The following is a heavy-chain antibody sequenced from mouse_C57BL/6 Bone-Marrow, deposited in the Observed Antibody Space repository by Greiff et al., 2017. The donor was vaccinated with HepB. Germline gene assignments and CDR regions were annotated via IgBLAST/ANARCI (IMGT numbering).Heavy chain of an antibody. D-gene: IGHD1-1*01. V-gene: IGHV14-4*01. CDR1: GFNIEDDY. Sequence: EVQLQQSGAELVRPGASVKLSCTASGFNIEDDYMHWVKQRPEQGLEWIGWIDPENGDTEYASKFQGKATITADTSSNTAYLQLSSLTSEDTAVYYCTTGAFYYYGSSYDWYFDVWGTGTTVTVSS. CDR3: TTGAFYYYGSSYDWYFDV. CDR2: IDPENGDT. J-gene: IGHJ1*03.